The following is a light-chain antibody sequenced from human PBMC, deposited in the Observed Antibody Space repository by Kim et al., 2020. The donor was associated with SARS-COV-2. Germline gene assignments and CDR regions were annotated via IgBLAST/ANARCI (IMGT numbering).Light chain of an antibody. CDR3: QQYNDWPWT. CDR2: GAS. Sequence: EIVMTQSPATLSVSPGERVTLSCRASQSISSNLGWYQQKPGQAPRLLIYGASTRATGIPARFSGSGSGTEFTLTISSLQSEDFAVYCCQQYNDWPWTCGQGTKVEI. V-gene: IGKV3-15*01. J-gene: IGKJ1*01. CDR1: QSISSN.